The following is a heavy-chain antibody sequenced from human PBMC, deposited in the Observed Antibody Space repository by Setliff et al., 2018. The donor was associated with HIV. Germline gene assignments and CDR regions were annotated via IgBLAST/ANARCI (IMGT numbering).Heavy chain of an antibody. J-gene: IGHJ4*02. Sequence: SETLSLTCTVSGGSIKSYSWSWIRQPAGKGLEWIGRVCTSGDTNYNPSLQSRVAMSVDTSKNQFSLNQNSVTAADTALYYCARERVVRGVVDPGTSQIFDNWGQGILVTVSS. D-gene: IGHD3-10*01. CDR1: GGSIKSYS. CDR3: ARERVVRGVVDPGTSQIFDN. V-gene: IGHV4-4*07. CDR2: VCTSGDT.